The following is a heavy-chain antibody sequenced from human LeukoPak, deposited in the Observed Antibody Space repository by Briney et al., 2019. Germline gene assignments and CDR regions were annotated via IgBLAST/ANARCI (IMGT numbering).Heavy chain of an antibody. CDR3: ARFRIAAAGFDY. Sequence: TSETLSLTCAVSGYSISSGYYWGWIRQPPGKGLEWIGCIYHSGSTYYNPSLKSRVTISVDTSKNQFSLKLSSVTAADTAVYYCARFRIAAAGFDYWGQGTLVTVSS. J-gene: IGHJ4*02. CDR2: IYHSGST. D-gene: IGHD6-13*01. CDR1: GYSISSGYY. V-gene: IGHV4-38-2*01.